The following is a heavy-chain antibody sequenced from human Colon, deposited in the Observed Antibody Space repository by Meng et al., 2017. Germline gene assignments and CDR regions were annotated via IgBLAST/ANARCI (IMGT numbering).Heavy chain of an antibody. J-gene: IGHJ4*02. V-gene: IGHV1-2*06. CDR2: IHPNTGAT. CDR1: GYTFTGYY. CDR3: ARDGSYGLDLDF. Sequence: QVQLVQAGAEVKKPGASVTVSCKTSGYTFTGYYMQWVRQAPGQGLEWLGRIHPNTGATNYAQKFQDRVTMTRDTSISTVYMELNTLTSDDTAVYYCARDGSYGLDLDFWGQGTLVTVSS. D-gene: IGHD3-3*01.